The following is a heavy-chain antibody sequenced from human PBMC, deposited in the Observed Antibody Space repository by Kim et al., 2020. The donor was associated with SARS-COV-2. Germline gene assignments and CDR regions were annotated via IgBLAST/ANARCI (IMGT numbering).Heavy chain of an antibody. J-gene: IGHJ4*02. CDR3: ASQASSNWAQYYFDY. V-gene: IGHV3-7*03. Sequence: GGCLRLSCAASGFTFSNYWMSWVRQAPGKGLEWVANIKKDGSDKYYVDSVKGRFTISRDNAKNSLYLQMNSLRAEDTAVYYCASQASSNWAQYYFDYWGQGTLVTVSS. D-gene: IGHD6-13*01. CDR2: IKKDGSDK. CDR1: GFTFSNYW.